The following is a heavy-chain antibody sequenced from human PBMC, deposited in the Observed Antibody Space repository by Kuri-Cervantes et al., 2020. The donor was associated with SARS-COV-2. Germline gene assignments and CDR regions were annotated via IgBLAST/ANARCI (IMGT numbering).Heavy chain of an antibody. CDR2: INHSGST. Sequence: SDTLSLKCAVYGGSFSGYYWSWIHQPPGKGLEWIGEINHSGSTNYNPSLKSRVTISVDTSKNQFSLKLSSVTAADTAVYYCARDPRYLARGGGFDYWGQGTLVTVSS. J-gene: IGHJ4*02. V-gene: IGHV4-34*01. D-gene: IGHD1-14*01. CDR1: GGSFSGYY. CDR3: ARDPRYLARGGGFDY.